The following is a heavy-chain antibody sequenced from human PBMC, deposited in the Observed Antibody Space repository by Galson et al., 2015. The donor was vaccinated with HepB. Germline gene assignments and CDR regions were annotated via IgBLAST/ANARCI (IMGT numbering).Heavy chain of an antibody. CDR1: GYTFTSYA. Sequence: SVKVSCKASGYTFTSYAMHWVRQAPGQRLEWMGWINAGNGNTKYSQKFQGRVTITRDTSASTAYMELSSLRSEDTAVYYCARQSRMVRRLGPGLGYWGQGTLVTVSS. V-gene: IGHV1-3*01. CDR3: ARQSRMVRRLGPGLGY. CDR2: INAGNGNT. D-gene: IGHD3-10*01. J-gene: IGHJ4*02.